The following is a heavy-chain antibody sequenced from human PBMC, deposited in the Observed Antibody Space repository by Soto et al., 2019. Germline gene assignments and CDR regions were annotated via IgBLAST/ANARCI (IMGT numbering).Heavy chain of an antibody. D-gene: IGHD3-10*01. Sequence: GGSLRLSCAASGFTFSESHMSWIRQAPGKGLEWISYILSSSIHIYYGDSVEGRFTVSRDNAKNSLYLQMNSLRAEDTAVYYCARALPGTGGAFDIWGLGTRVTVSS. J-gene: IGHJ3*02. CDR1: GFTFSESH. CDR2: ILSSSIHI. CDR3: ARALPGTGGAFDI. V-gene: IGHV3-11*01.